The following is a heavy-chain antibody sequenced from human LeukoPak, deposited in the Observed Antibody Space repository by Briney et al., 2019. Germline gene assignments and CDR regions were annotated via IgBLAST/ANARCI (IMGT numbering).Heavy chain of an antibody. CDR2: ISGSGGST. Sequence: GGSLRLSCAASGFTFSSYAMSWVRQAPGKGLDWVSAISGSGGSTYYADSVKGRFTISRDNSKNTLYLQMNSLRAEDTAVYYCAKGEVGATGGYYFDYWGQGTLVTVSS. J-gene: IGHJ4*02. V-gene: IGHV3-23*01. CDR3: AKGEVGATGGYYFDY. CDR1: GFTFSSYA. D-gene: IGHD1-26*01.